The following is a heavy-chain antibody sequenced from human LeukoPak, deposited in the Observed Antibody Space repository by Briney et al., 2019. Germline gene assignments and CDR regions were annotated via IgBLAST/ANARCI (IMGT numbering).Heavy chain of an antibody. Sequence: GGSLRLSCAASGFTFSSYGMSWVRQAPGKGLEWVSAISGSGGSTYYADSVKGRFTISRDNAKNSLYLQMNSLRAEDTAVYYCARDNSYCSGGSCYVWFDTWGQGTLVTVSS. J-gene: IGHJ5*02. CDR3: ARDNSYCSGGSCYVWFDT. V-gene: IGHV3-23*01. D-gene: IGHD2-15*01. CDR2: ISGSGGST. CDR1: GFTFSSYG.